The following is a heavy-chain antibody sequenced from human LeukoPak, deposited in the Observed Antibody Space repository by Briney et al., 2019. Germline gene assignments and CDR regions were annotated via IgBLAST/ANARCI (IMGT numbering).Heavy chain of an antibody. V-gene: IGHV4-59*01. J-gene: IGHJ4*02. CDR2: IYYSGST. CDR1: GGSISSYY. Sequence: SETPSLTCTVSGGSISSYYWSWIRQPPGKGLEWIGYIYYSGSTNYNPSLKSRVTISVDTSKNQFSLKLSSVTAADTAVYYCARAGGYYDSSGYYDYWGQGTLVTVSS. CDR3: ARAGGYYDSSGYYDY. D-gene: IGHD3-22*01.